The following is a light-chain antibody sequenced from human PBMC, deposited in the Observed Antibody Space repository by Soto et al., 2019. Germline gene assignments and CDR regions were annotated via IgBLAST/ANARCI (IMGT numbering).Light chain of an antibody. CDR3: QQHCNWPLT. V-gene: IGKV3-11*01. CDR1: QSVSSN. CDR2: DAS. Sequence: ELVLIQSPSTLSLSPGERATLSCRASQSVSSNLAWYQQNPGQAPRLLIFDASNRATGIPARFSGSGSGTDFTLTISSLEPEDLAVYYCQQHCNWPLTFGGGKKVESK. J-gene: IGKJ4*01.